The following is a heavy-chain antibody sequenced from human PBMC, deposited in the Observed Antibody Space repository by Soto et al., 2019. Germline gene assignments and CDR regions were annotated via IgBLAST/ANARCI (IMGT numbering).Heavy chain of an antibody. J-gene: IGHJ6*02. Sequence: QVRLEESGPGLVKPSQTLSLICTVSGGSINNANYFWNWIRHHPDNGLEWIGYIYYSGSTRYNPSLKTRATMSIDTSKNQFSLRLNSVTAADTAVYFCARDVGYGGSRGGMDVWGRGTAVTVSS. V-gene: IGHV4-31*03. CDR3: ARDVGYGGSRGGMDV. CDR2: IYYSGST. D-gene: IGHD2-15*01. CDR1: GGSINNANYF.